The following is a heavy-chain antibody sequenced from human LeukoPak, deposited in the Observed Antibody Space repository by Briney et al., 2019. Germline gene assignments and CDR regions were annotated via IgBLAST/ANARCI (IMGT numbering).Heavy chain of an antibody. CDR1: GFTVSSNY. V-gene: IGHV3-53*01. Sequence: PGGSLRLSWVASGFTVSSNYMSWVRQAPGKGLEWVSVIYSGGSTYYADSVKGRLTISRDNSKNTLYLQMNSLRAEDTAVYYCASGSGSYRTPYYYMDVWGTGTTVTVSS. D-gene: IGHD3-10*01. CDR3: ASGSGSYRTPYYYMDV. CDR2: IYSGGST. J-gene: IGHJ6*03.